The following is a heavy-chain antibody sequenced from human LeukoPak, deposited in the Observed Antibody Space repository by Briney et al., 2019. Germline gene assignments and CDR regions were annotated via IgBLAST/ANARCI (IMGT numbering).Heavy chain of an antibody. V-gene: IGHV3-23*01. CDR2: ISGSGGST. J-gene: IGHJ4*01. D-gene: IGHD3-10*01. CDR3: AKDLNYYGSGSYDY. Sequence: PGGSLRLSCAASGFTFSSYAMSWVRQAPGKGLEWVSGISGSGGSTYYADSVKGRFTISRDNYKNPLYLQMNSLRAEDTAVYYCAKDLNYYGSGSYDYWGHGTLVTVSS. CDR1: GFTFSSYA.